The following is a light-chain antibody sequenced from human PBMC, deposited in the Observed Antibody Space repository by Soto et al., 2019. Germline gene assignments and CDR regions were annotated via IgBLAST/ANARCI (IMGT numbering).Light chain of an antibody. CDR1: QGIDSY. CDR3: QQYDSFPRT. Sequence: IQLTQSPSSLSASVGDRVTITCRASQGIDSYLAWYQQKPGKAPNLLIYKASTLESGVPSRFSGSGSGTEFTLTLSSLQPDDSATYYCQQYDSFPRTFGQGTKVDIK. CDR2: KAS. V-gene: IGKV1-5*03. J-gene: IGKJ1*01.